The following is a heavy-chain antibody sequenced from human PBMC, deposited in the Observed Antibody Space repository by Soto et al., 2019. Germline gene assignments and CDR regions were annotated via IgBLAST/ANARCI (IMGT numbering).Heavy chain of an antibody. CDR1: GGSFSGYY. CDR2: INHSGST. V-gene: IGHV4-34*01. Sequence: SETLSLTCAVYGGSFSGYYWSWIRQPPGKGLEWIGEINHSGSTNYNPSLKSRVTISVDTSKNQFSLKLSSVTAADTAVYYCASAGISAPGYYWGQGTMVTVS. D-gene: IGHD2-2*01. J-gene: IGHJ4*02. CDR3: ASAGISAPGYY.